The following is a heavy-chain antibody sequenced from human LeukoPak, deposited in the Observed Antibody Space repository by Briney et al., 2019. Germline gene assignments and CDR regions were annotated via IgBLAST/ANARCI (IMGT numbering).Heavy chain of an antibody. CDR2: IRSKANNYAT. CDR3: TREDYYDSSGYYP. J-gene: IGHJ5*02. V-gene: IGHV3-73*01. Sequence: GGSLRLSCAASGFTFSGSAIHWVRQASGKGLEWVGRIRSKANNYATQYAASVKGRFTISRDDSKSIAYLQMNSLKTEDTAVYYCTREDYYDSSGYYPWGQGTLVTVSS. CDR1: GFTFSGSA. D-gene: IGHD3-22*01.